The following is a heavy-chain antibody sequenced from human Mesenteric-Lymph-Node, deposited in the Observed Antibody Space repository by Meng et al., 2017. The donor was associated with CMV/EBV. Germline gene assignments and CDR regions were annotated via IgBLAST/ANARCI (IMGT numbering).Heavy chain of an antibody. D-gene: IGHD3/OR15-3a*01. V-gene: IGHV3-7*01. J-gene: IGHJ6*02. CDR2: IKQDGSEK. Sequence: GESLKISCAGSGFTFSDFYMTWVRQAPGKGLEWVANIKQDGSEKYYVDSVKGRFTISRDDAKNSLYLQMNNLRVEDSAMYYCARDNHDFWTGHYGMDVWGQGTTVTVSS. CDR3: ARDNHDFWTGHYGMDV. CDR1: GFTFSDFY.